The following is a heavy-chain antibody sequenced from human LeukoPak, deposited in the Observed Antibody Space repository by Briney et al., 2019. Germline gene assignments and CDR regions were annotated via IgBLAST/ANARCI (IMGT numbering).Heavy chain of an antibody. V-gene: IGHV3-15*01. D-gene: IGHD1-26*01. CDR3: TTDYSGSYPSLDY. Sequence: GGSLRLSCAASGFTFSNAWMSWVRQAPGKGLEWVGRIKSKTDGGTTDYAAPVKGRFTISRDDSKNTLYLQMNNLKTEDTAVYYCTTDYSGSYPSLDYWGQGTLVTVSS. J-gene: IGHJ4*02. CDR1: GFTFSNAW. CDR2: IKSKTDGGTT.